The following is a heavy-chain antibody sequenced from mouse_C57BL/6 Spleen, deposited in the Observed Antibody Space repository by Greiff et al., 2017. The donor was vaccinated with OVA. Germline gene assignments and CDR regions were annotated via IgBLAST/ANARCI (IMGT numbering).Heavy chain of an antibody. CDR2: IYPRSGNT. J-gene: IGHJ2*01. V-gene: IGHV1-81*01. CDR1: GYTFTSYG. D-gene: IGHD1-1*01. Sequence: QVQLQQSGAELARPGASVKLSCKASGYTFTSYGISWVKQRTGQGLEWIGEIYPRSGNTYYNEKFKGKATLTADKSSSTAYMELRSLTSEDSAVYFCARGLRYEPTYYFDYWGQGTTLTVSS. CDR3: ARGLRYEPTYYFDY.